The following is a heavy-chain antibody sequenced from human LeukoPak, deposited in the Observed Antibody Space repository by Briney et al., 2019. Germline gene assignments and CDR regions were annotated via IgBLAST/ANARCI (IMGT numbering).Heavy chain of an antibody. CDR2: ISSSGSTI. V-gene: IGHV3-48*03. Sequence: GGSLRLSCAASGFTFSSYEMNWVRQAPGKGLEWVSYISSSGSTIYYADSVKGRFTISRDNAKNSLYLQMNSLRAEDTAVYYCARRGFSSGWYYFGYWGQGTLVTVSS. CDR3: ARRGFSSGWYYFGY. J-gene: IGHJ4*02. CDR1: GFTFSSYE. D-gene: IGHD6-19*01.